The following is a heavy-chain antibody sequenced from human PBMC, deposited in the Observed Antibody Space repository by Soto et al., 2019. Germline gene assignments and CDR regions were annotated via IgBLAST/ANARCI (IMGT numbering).Heavy chain of an antibody. J-gene: IGHJ4*02. D-gene: IGHD6-19*01. Sequence: KTSETLSLTCNVSVDSVSSPSYYWDWIRQPPGQGLEWIGYISDSGSTDYNPTLKSRVTISVDTSKNQFSLKLSSVTAADTAVYYCARGRYSSGWFDFWGQGTLVTVSS. CDR2: ISDSGST. V-gene: IGHV4-61*01. CDR1: VDSVSSPSYY. CDR3: ARGRYSSGWFDF.